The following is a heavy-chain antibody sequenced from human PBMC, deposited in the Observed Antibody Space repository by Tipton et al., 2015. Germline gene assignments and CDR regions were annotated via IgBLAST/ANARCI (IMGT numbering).Heavy chain of an antibody. CDR2: ISYSGST. J-gene: IGHJ6*02. Sequence: TLSLTCTVSGGSVNSANYYWSWIRQPPGKGLEWIGYISYSGSTHYNPSFKSRVAISVDTSKNQFSLTLNSVTAADTAVYYCARDLEHGMDVWGHGTTVTVSS. D-gene: IGHD5-24*01. CDR3: ARDLEHGMDV. V-gene: IGHV4-61*01. CDR1: GGSVNSANYY.